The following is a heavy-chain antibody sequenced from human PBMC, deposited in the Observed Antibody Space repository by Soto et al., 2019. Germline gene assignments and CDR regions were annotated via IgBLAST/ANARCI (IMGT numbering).Heavy chain of an antibody. J-gene: IGHJ6*02. CDR3: ARGDSTDCSNGVCSFFYKHDMDV. CDR1: GYSFTDYH. V-gene: IGHV1-2*04. D-gene: IGHD2-8*01. CDR2: INPKSGGT. Sequence: SVKVSCKASGYSFTDYHIHWVRQAPGQWLEWLGRINPKSGGTSTAQKFQGWVTMTTDTSISTASMELTRLTSDDTAIYYCARGDSTDCSNGVCSFFYKHDMDVWGQGTTVTVSS.